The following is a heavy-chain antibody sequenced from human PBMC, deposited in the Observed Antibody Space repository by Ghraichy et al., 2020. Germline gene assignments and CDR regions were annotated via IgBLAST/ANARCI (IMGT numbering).Heavy chain of an antibody. J-gene: IGHJ4*02. CDR2: ISYDGSNK. V-gene: IGHV3-30*18. Sequence: GGSLRLSCAASGFTFSSYGMHWVRQAPGKGLEWVAVISYDGSNKYYADSVKGRFTISRDNSENTLYLQMNSLRAEDTAVYYCAKARTTVTTRGVDYWGQGTLVTVSS. CDR3: AKARTTVTTRGVDY. D-gene: IGHD4-11*01. CDR1: GFTFSSYG.